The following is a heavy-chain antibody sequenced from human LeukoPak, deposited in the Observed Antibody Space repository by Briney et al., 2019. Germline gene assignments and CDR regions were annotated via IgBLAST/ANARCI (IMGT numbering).Heavy chain of an antibody. CDR2: IIPIFGTA. D-gene: IGHD3-3*01. Sequence: ASVKVSCKASGGTFSSYAISWVRQVPGQGLEWMGGIIPIFGTANYAQKFQGRVTITADESTSTAYMELSSLRSEDTAVYYCARARLDVSKYYDFWSGYYEFDYWGQGTLVTVSS. V-gene: IGHV1-69*13. CDR3: ARARLDVSKYYDFWSGYYEFDY. J-gene: IGHJ4*02. CDR1: GGTFSSYA.